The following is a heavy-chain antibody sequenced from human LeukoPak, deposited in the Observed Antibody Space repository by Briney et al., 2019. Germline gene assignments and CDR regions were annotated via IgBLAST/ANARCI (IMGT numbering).Heavy chain of an antibody. Sequence: PSETLSLTCAVYGGSFSGYYWSWIRQPPGKGLEWIGEINHSGSTNYNPSLKSRVTISVDTSKNQFSLKLSSVTAADTAVYYCARVRGVGCSGGSCYYYWGQGTLVIVSS. J-gene: IGHJ4*02. CDR1: GGSFSGYY. D-gene: IGHD2-15*01. CDR3: ARVRGVGCSGGSCYYY. V-gene: IGHV4-34*01. CDR2: INHSGST.